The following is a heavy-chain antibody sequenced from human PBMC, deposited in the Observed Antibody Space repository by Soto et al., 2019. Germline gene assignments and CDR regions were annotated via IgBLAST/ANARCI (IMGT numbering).Heavy chain of an antibody. CDR1: GFTFSSYG. J-gene: IGHJ6*01. CDR3: AKGEDPNRIAAAGTRYYYGMDL. CDR2: ISYDGSNK. V-gene: IGHV3-30*18. Sequence: QVQLVESGGGVVQPGRSLRLSGAACGFTFSSYGMHWVRQAPGKGLEWVAVISYDGSNKYYADSVKGRFTISRDNSKNTLYLQMNSLRAEGTAVYYCAKGEDPNRIAAAGTRYYYGMDLW. D-gene: IGHD6-13*01.